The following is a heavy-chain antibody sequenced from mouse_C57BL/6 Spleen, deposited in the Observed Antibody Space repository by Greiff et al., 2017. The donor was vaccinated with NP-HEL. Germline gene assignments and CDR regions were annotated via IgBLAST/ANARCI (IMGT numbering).Heavy chain of an antibody. Sequence: EVQLQQSGPELVKPGASVKISCKASGYTFTDYYMNWVKQSHGKSLEWIGDINPNNGGTSYNQKFKGKATLTVDKSSSTAYMELRSLTSEDSAVYYWARVPYGSSPWFAYWGQGTLVTVSA. CDR3: ARVPYGSSPWFAY. CDR1: GYTFTDYY. D-gene: IGHD1-1*01. V-gene: IGHV1-26*01. CDR2: INPNNGGT. J-gene: IGHJ3*01.